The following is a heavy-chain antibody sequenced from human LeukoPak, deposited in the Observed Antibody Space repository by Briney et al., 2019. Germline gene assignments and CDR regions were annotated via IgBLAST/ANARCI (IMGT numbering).Heavy chain of an antibody. Sequence: SETLSLTCTVSGGSISSYYWSWIRQPPGKGLEWIGYIYYSGSTNYNPSLKSRVTISVDTSKNQFSLKLSSVTAADTAVYYCARSTIRHLPGIWGQGTMVTVSS. CDR2: IYYSGST. V-gene: IGHV4-59*01. CDR3: ARSTIRHLPGI. J-gene: IGHJ3*02. CDR1: GGSISSYY. D-gene: IGHD3-9*01.